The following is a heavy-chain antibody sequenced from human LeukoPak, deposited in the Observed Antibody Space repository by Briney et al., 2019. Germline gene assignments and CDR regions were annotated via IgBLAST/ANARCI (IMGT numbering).Heavy chain of an antibody. D-gene: IGHD6-13*01. J-gene: IGHJ4*02. CDR2: ISGSGGST. V-gene: IGHV3-23*01. CDR1: GFTFSSYA. Sequence: PGGSLRLSCAASGFTFSSYAMSWVRQAPGKGLEWVSAISGSGGSTYYADSVKGRFTISRDNSKNTLYLQMNSLRAEDTAVYYCAKDLFGRIAAAGRGGFFDYWGLGTLVTVSS. CDR3: AKDLFGRIAAAGRGGFFDY.